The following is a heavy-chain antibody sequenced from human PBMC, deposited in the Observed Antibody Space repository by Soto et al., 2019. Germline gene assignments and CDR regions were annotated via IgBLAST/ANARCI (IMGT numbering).Heavy chain of an antibody. CDR3: ARVIARHYYDSRKVLSGMDV. Sequence: QVQLVQSGAEVQKTGSSVNVSCKASGGTFSSYAISWVRQAPGQGLEWMGVIIPIFGTANYAQKFQGRVKITADESTSTAYMELSSRRSEDTAVYYCARVIARHYYDSRKVLSGMDVWGQGTTVTVSS. CDR1: GGTFSSYA. V-gene: IGHV1-69*01. D-gene: IGHD3-22*01. J-gene: IGHJ6*02. CDR2: IIPIFGTA.